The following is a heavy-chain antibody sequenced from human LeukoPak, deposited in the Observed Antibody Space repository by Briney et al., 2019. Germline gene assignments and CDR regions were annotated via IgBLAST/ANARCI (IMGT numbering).Heavy chain of an antibody. D-gene: IGHD5-24*01. CDR2: ISGSGGST. V-gene: IGHV3-23*01. Sequence: QPGGSLRLSCAASGFTFSSYAMSWVRQAPGKGLEWVSAISGSGGSTYYADSVKGRFTISRDNSKNTLYLQMNSLRAEDTAVYYCAKDRRDDRWLQYNLGFDYWGQRTLVTVSS. CDR3: AKDRRDDRWLQYNLGFDY. CDR1: GFTFSSYA. J-gene: IGHJ4*02.